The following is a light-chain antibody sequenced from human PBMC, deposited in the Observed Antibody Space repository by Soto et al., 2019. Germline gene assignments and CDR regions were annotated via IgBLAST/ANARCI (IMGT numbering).Light chain of an antibody. CDR1: QSISSW. CDR3: QQYNSFPT. Sequence: DIQMTQSPSTLSASVGDRVTITCRASQSISSWLAWYQQKPGKAPKLLIYKASSLESGVPSRFSGSGSGTVFTFTISSLQPDDFATYYCQQYNSFPTFGQGTKVDIK. V-gene: IGKV1-5*03. CDR2: KAS. J-gene: IGKJ1*01.